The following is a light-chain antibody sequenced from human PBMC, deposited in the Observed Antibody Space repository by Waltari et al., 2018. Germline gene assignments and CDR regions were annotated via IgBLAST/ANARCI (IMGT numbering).Light chain of an antibody. CDR1: QTIYQY. J-gene: IGKJ4*01. CDR3: QQTSMTPLT. V-gene: IGKV1-39*01. Sequence: QMTQSPSSLSASLGDRIPITCRASQTIYQYLNWYQQKQGQVPTLLMYTASNLQSGVPPRFSGSGFGTDFTLTISSLQPEDVATYYCQQTSMTPLTFGEGTKVEI. CDR2: TAS.